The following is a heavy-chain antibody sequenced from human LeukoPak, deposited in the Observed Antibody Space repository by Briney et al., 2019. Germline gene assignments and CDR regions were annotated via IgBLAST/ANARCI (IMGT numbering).Heavy chain of an antibody. CDR1: GFTFSSYS. CDR3: ASIYLIVEATTFDY. J-gene: IGHJ4*02. D-gene: IGHD1-26*01. V-gene: IGHV3-48*01. CDR2: ISSSSTI. Sequence: GSLRLSCAASGFTFSSYSMNWVRQAPGKGLEWVSYISSSSTIYYADSVKGRFTISRDNAKNSLYLQMNSLRAEDTAVYYCASIYLIVEATTFDYWGQGTLVTVSS.